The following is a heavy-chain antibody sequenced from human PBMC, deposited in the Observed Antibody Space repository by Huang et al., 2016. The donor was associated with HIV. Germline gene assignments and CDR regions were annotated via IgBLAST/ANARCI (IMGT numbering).Heavy chain of an antibody. CDR1: GFTFSSYG. D-gene: IGHD3-10*01. V-gene: IGHV3-30*02. J-gene: IGHJ3*02. CDR2: IRYDGSNK. CDR3: AKGSMANAFDI. Sequence: QVQLVESGGGVVQPGGSLRLSCAASGFTFSSYGMHWVRQAPGKGLEWGAVIRYDGSNKYYADSVRGRFTISRDNSKNTLYLQMNSLRAEDTAVYYCAKGSMANAFDIWGQGTMVTVSS.